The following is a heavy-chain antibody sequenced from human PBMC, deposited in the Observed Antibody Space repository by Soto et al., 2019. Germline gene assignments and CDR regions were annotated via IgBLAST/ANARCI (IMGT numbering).Heavy chain of an antibody. CDR3: TTEARAAAGLYYYYYGMDV. V-gene: IGHV3-15*01. D-gene: IGHD6-13*01. CDR1: GFTFNNAW. Sequence: GGSLRLSCAASGFTFNNAWMTWVRQAPGKGLEWVGRIKSNTDGGTADYAAPVKGRFTISRDDSKNTLYLQMNSLKTEDTAVYYCTTEARAAAGLYYYYYGMDVWGQGTTVTVS. CDR2: IKSNTDGGTA. J-gene: IGHJ6*02.